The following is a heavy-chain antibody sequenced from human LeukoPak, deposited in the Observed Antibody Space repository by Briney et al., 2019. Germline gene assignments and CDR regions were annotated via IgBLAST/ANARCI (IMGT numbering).Heavy chain of an antibody. CDR1: GDSVASNSCA. Sequence: SQTLSLTCDISGDSVASNSCAWNWIRQSPSRGLEWLGRTYYRSKWYSDYAVSVKSRITINPDTSKNQFSLQLNSVTPEDTAVYYCARGRYRPSYYYYYGMDVWGQGLTVTVSS. CDR3: ARGRYRPSYYYYYGMDV. CDR2: TYYRSKWYS. V-gene: IGHV6-1*01. J-gene: IGHJ6*02. D-gene: IGHD3-10*01.